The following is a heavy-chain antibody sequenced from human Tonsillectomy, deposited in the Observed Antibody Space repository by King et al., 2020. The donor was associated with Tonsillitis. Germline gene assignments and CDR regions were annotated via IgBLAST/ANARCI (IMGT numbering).Heavy chain of an antibody. CDR2: INHSGST. Sequence: VQLQQWGAGLLKPSETLSLTCAVYGGSFSGYYWSWIRQPPGKGREWIGEINHSGSTNYNPSLKSRVTVSVDTSKNQFSLKLSSVTAADTAVYYCARVVFTTYAFDIWGQGTMVTVSS. CDR3: ARVVFTTYAFDI. V-gene: IGHV4-34*01. J-gene: IGHJ3*02. D-gene: IGHD1-1*01. CDR1: GGSFSGYY.